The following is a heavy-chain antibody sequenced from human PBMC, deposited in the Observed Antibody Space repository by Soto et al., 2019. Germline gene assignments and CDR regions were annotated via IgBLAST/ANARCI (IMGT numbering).Heavy chain of an antibody. V-gene: IGHV3-30*18. CDR1: GFTFSSYG. J-gene: IGHJ4*02. Sequence: GGSLRLSCAASGFTFSSYGMHWVRQAPGKGLEWVAVISYDGSNKYYADSVKGRFTIYRDNPKNTLYLQMNSLRAEDTALYYCAKRSLAAAGIGTPLDYWGRGTLVTVSS. D-gene: IGHD6-13*01. CDR2: ISYDGSNK. CDR3: AKRSLAAAGIGTPLDY.